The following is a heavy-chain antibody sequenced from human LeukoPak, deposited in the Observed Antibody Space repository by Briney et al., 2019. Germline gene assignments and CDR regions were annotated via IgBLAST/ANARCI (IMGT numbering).Heavy chain of an antibody. CDR1: DGSISSYY. D-gene: IGHD2-2*01. Sequence: SETLSLTCTVSDGSISSYYGSWIRQPPGKGLEWIGYIYYSGSTNYNPSLKSRVTISVDTSKNQFSLKLSSVTAADTAVYYCARAQASSTSLYYYGMDVWGQGTTVTVSS. J-gene: IGHJ6*02. CDR2: IYYSGST. CDR3: ARAQASSTSLYYYGMDV. V-gene: IGHV4-59*08.